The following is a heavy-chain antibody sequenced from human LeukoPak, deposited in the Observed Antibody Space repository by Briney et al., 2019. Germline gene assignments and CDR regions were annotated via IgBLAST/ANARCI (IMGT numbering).Heavy chain of an antibody. CDR2: IYYSGST. CDR1: GGSISSYY. V-gene: IGHV4-59*01. Sequence: SETLSLTCTVSGGSISSYYWSWIRQPPGKGLEWIGYIYYSGSTNYNPSLKSRVTISVDTSKGQFSLKLSSVTAADTAVYYYARAVGAYYYDSSGYAFDIWGQGTMVTVSS. J-gene: IGHJ3*02. D-gene: IGHD3-22*01. CDR3: ARAVGAYYYDSSGYAFDI.